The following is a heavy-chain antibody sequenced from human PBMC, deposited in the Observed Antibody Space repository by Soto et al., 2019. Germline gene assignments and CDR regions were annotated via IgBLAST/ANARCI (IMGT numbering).Heavy chain of an antibody. CDR3: ARFRGSPYAPAYFAS. Sequence: QVQLQESGPGLVKPSQTLSLTCTVSGASISSGGYYWNWFRQNPGKGLEWLGHTHHSGSTYYNPTLESRVIISVVPSNNQFSLKLRSVTAADTAVYYCARFRGSPYAPAYFASWGQGTLVTVSS. CDR2: THHSGST. V-gene: IGHV4-31*03. D-gene: IGHD6-25*01. J-gene: IGHJ4*02. CDR1: GASISSGGYY.